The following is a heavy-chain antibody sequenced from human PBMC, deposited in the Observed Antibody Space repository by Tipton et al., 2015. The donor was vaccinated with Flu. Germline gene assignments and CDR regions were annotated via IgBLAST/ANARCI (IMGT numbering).Heavy chain of an antibody. J-gene: IGHJ4*02. CDR2: ISDSGSS. CDR3: ARSTYYYGSGSSDY. D-gene: IGHD3-10*01. Sequence: TLSLTCSVSGDSIGSRYFWGWIRQPPGKGLEWIGRISDSGSSSYNPSLKSRLTISVDTSKSQFSLKLSSVAAADTAVYYCARSTYYYGSGSSDYWGQGSLVTVSS. CDR1: GDSIGSRYF. V-gene: IGHV4-38-2*01.